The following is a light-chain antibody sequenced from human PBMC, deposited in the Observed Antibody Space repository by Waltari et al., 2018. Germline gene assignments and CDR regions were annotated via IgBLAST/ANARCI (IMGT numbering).Light chain of an antibody. J-gene: IGLJ3*02. Sequence: QSALTQPASVSGSPGQSITISCTGTSSDVGDSNLVSWYQQHPGEAPKLMIYEVTKRPSGVSTRFSASKSDNTASLTISGLQAEDEADYYCSSYADSSTFWMFGGGTKVTVL. V-gene: IGLV2-23*02. CDR3: SSYADSSTFWM. CDR1: SSDVGDSNL. CDR2: EVT.